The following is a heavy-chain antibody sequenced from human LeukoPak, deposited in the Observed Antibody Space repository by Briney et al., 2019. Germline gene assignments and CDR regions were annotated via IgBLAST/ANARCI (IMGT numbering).Heavy chain of an antibody. V-gene: IGHV3-30*04. CDR3: ARAPYYDSATFQDY. CDR2: ISYDGRFK. J-gene: IGHJ4*02. D-gene: IGHD3-22*01. Sequence: GGSLRLSCAASGFTFSTYACHWVRQAPGKVLEGVAIISYDGRFKKHADSLRGRFTISRDNSRDTLYLQMTRLKSDDTAAYFCARAPYYDSATFQDYWGQGTLVTVSS. CDR1: GFTFSTYA.